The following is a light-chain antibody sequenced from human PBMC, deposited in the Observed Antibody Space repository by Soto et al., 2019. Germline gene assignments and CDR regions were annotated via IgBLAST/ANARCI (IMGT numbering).Light chain of an antibody. J-gene: IGKJ2*01. V-gene: IGKV3-11*01. CDR3: QERSKWAKT. CDR2: DAS. CDR1: QSVSSS. Sequence: EIVLTQSPATLSLSPRERATLSCRASQSVSSSFGWYQQKPGQAPRLLIYDASNRATGIPARFSGSGSGTDLTLIISRLEAEDFSVCYCQERSKWAKTFGQGTVPEFK.